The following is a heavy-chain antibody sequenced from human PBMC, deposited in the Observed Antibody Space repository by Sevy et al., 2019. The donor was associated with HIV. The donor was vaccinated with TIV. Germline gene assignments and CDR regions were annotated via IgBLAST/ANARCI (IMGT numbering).Heavy chain of an antibody. D-gene: IGHD2-8*01. CDR2: FSFGCGRI. V-gene: IGHV3-23*01. J-gene: IGHJ4*02. CDR1: GFTFSKYS. CDR3: AREGCTKPHDY. Sequence: GGSLSLSCEASGFTFSKYSMSWVRQAPGNGLEWVSTFSFGCGRINYADSVKGRFTISGDDSKNTLYLQMNSLRAEDTAVYYCAREGCTKPHDYWGQGTMVTVSS.